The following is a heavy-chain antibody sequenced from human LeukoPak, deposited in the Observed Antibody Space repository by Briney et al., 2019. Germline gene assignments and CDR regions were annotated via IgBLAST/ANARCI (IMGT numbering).Heavy chain of an antibody. Sequence: ASVKVSCKASGYTFTGYYMHWVRQAPGQGLGWMGWINPNSGGTNYAQKFQGRVTMTRDTSISTAYMELSRLRSDDTAVYYCARDRRYYDSSGYLSLYDYWGQGTLVTVSS. CDR1: GYTFTGYY. V-gene: IGHV1-2*02. J-gene: IGHJ4*02. CDR3: ARDRRYYDSSGYLSLYDY. CDR2: INPNSGGT. D-gene: IGHD3-22*01.